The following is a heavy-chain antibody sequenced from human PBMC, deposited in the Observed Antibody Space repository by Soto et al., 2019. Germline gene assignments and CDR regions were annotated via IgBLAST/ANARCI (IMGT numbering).Heavy chain of an antibody. J-gene: IGHJ5*02. Sequence: SETLSLTCAVYGGSFNGYYWXXIRQPPGKGLEWIGEINHSGSTNYNPSLKSRVTISVDTSKNQFSLKLSSVTAADTAVYYCASTQQQKNWFDPWGQGTLVTVSS. CDR3: ASTQQQKNWFDP. CDR2: INHSGST. D-gene: IGHD6-13*01. CDR1: GGSFNGYY. V-gene: IGHV4-34*01.